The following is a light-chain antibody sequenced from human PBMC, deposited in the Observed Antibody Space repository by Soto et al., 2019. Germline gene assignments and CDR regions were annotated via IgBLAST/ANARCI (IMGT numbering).Light chain of an antibody. Sequence: EIVMTQSPATLSVSPGERATLSCRASQSVNSNLAWYTQKPGQAPSLLIYGASTRDTGIPARFSGSGSGTEFTLTLSSLQSEDFAVYYCQQYNSLPPWTFGQGTKVEIK. CDR2: GAS. V-gene: IGKV3-15*01. J-gene: IGKJ1*01. CDR1: QSVNSN. CDR3: QQYNSLPPWT.